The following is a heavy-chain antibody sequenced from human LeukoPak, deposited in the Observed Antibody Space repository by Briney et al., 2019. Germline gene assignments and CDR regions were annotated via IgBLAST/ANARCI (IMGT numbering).Heavy chain of an antibody. D-gene: IGHD3-22*01. CDR1: GFTFSSYW. CDR2: IKQDGSEK. J-gene: IGHJ3*02. CDR3: ARDYYDSSVADAFDI. Sequence: GGSLRLSCAASGFTFSSYWMSWVRQAPGKGLEWVANIKQDGSEKYYVDSVKGRFTISRDNAKNSLYLQMNSLRAEDTAVYYCARDYYDSSVADAFDIWGQGTMVTVSS. V-gene: IGHV3-7*01.